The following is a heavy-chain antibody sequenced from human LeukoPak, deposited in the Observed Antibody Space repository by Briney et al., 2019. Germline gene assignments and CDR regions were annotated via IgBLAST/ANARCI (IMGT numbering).Heavy chain of an antibody. Sequence: ASVTISCKPSGYRFTNFDINWVRQAPGQGLDWMGWMNPDNGNTGYAQKFQGRVSMSGDTSITTAFMVLSSLRSDDTAVYFCARGPRGSSSSDYWGQGTLVTVSS. CDR3: ARGPRGSSSSDY. J-gene: IGHJ4*02. V-gene: IGHV1-8*01. CDR2: MNPDNGNT. CDR1: GYRFTNFD. D-gene: IGHD6-13*01.